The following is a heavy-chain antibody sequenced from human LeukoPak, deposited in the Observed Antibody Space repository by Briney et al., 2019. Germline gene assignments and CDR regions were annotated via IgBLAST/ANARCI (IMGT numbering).Heavy chain of an antibody. CDR1: VGSISPYY. Sequence: PSETLSLTCTVSVGSISPYYWSWIRQPPGKGLEWIGYIYYSGSTNYNPSLKSRVTISLDTSKNQFSLKLSSVTAADTAVYYCARSTWLLDKWGQGTLVTVSS. V-gene: IGHV4-59*01. D-gene: IGHD3-22*01. J-gene: IGHJ4*02. CDR2: IYYSGST. CDR3: ARSTWLLDK.